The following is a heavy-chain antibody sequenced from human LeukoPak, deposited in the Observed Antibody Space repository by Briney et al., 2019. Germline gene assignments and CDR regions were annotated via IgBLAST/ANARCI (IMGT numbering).Heavy chain of an antibody. V-gene: IGHV3-33*01. CDR2: IWYDGTNK. Sequence: PGGSLRLSCAASGFTFSSFGMHWVRQAPGKGLEWVAVIWYDGTNKYYADSVKGRFTISRDNSKNTLYLQMNSLRAEDTAVYYCAREFPPVEKYYFDYWGQGTLATVSS. J-gene: IGHJ4*02. CDR1: GFTFSSFG. CDR3: AREFPPVEKYYFDY.